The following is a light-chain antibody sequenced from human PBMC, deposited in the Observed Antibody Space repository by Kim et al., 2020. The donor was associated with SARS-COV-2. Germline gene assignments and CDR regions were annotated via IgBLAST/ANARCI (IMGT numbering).Light chain of an antibody. Sequence: SYELTQPLSVSVALGQTARVTCGGNNIGSKNVHWYQQKPGQAPVLVIYRDSNRPSGIPERFSGSNSGNTATLTISRAQDGDEADYYCQVWDSSTAVFGGGTQVTVL. V-gene: IGLV3-9*01. CDR1: NIGSKN. J-gene: IGLJ3*02. CDR3: QVWDSSTAV. CDR2: RDS.